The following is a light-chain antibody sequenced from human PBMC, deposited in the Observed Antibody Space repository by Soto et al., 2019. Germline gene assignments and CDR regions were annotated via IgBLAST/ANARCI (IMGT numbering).Light chain of an antibody. CDR1: QSVSIW. Sequence: DIQMTQSPSTLSASVGDRVTITCRASQSVSIWLAWYQHKPGKAPKLLIYKASTIDSGVPSRFSGSGSGTEFTLTITSLQPDDFATYYCQQHTSYPWTFGGGTNVEIK. J-gene: IGKJ1*01. CDR2: KAS. V-gene: IGKV1-5*03. CDR3: QQHTSYPWT.